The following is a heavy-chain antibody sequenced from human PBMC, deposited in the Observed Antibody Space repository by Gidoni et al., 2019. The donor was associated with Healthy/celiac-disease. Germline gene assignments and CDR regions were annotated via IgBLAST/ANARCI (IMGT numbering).Heavy chain of an antibody. CDR2: IYYSGST. CDR3: ATTSYYDSSGYYSAAFDI. V-gene: IGHV4-39*01. CDR1: GGSIRSSSYY. Sequence: QLQLQESGPGLVKPSETLSLPCTVSGGSIRSSSYYWGWIRQPPGKGLEGIGSIYYSGSTYYNPSLKSRVTISVDTSKNQFSLKLSSVTAADTAVYYCATTSYYDSSGYYSAAFDIWGQGTMVTVSS. J-gene: IGHJ3*02. D-gene: IGHD3-22*01.